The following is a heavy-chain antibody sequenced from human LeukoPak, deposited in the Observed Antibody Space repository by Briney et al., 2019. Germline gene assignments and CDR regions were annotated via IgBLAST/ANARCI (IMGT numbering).Heavy chain of an antibody. CDR2: ISGSGGST. D-gene: IGHD3-3*01. Sequence: HTGGSLRLSCAASGFTFSSYVMSWVRQAPGKGLEWVSAISGSGGSTYYADSVKGRFTISRDNSKNTLYLQMNSLRAEDTAVYYCATGVVIIPEDYWGQGTLVTVSS. J-gene: IGHJ4*02. V-gene: IGHV3-23*01. CDR1: GFTFSSYV. CDR3: ATGVVIIPEDY.